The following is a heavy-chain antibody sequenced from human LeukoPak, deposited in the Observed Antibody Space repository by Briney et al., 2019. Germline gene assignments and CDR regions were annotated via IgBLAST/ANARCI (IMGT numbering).Heavy chain of an antibody. Sequence: PGGSLRLSCAASGFTFSSYAMSWVRQAPGKGLEWVSAISGSGGSTYYADSVKGRFTISRDNSKNTLYLQMNSLRAEDTDVYYCAKDQNYDSSGYPDYWGQGTLVTVSS. CDR2: ISGSGGST. J-gene: IGHJ4*02. CDR1: GFTFSSYA. D-gene: IGHD3-22*01. CDR3: AKDQNYDSSGYPDY. V-gene: IGHV3-23*01.